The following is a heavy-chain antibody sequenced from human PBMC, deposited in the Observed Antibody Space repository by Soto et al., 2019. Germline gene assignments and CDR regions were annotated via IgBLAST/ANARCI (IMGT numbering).Heavy chain of an antibody. Sequence: VGSLRLSCAASGFTCSSYWMSWVRQAPGKGLEWVANIKQDGSEKYYVDSVKGRFTISRDNAKNSLYLQMNSLRAEDTAVYYCARASYDSWSGYYNDPDYYYYYYTDVWGKGTTVTVSS. J-gene: IGHJ6*03. CDR2: IKQDGSEK. D-gene: IGHD3-3*01. CDR3: ARASYDSWSGYYNDPDYYYYYYTDV. V-gene: IGHV3-7*01. CDR1: GFTCSSYW.